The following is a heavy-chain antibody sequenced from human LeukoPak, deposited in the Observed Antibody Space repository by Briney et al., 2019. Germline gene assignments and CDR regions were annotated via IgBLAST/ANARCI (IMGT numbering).Heavy chain of an antibody. D-gene: IGHD3-3*01. V-gene: IGHV3-23*01. CDR1: GFTFDNHA. CDR2: ITGSGDAR. J-gene: IGHJ4*02. CDR3: AKDILTYYYGTSGYYFDY. Sequence: GGSLILSCAASGFTFDNHAMTWVRQAPGKGLEWVSVITGSGDARYYADSVKGRFTISRDNSKNTLHLQMNTLRVEDTALYYCAKDILTYYYGTSGYYFDYWGQGTLVTVSS.